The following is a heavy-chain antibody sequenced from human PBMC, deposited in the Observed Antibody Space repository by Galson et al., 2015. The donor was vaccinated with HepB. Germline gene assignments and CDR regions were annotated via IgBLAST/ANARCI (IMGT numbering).Heavy chain of an antibody. CDR2: ITSSSSHV. V-gene: IGHV3-21*01. D-gene: IGHD3-9*01. Sequence: SLRLSCAASGFTFRSYSMNWVRQAPAKGLEWVSSITSSSSHVYYADSVKGRFTISRDNAKSSLYLQMNSLRAEDTAVYYCARNYDILPGYYSAFDYWGQGTLVTVSS. J-gene: IGHJ4*02. CDR3: ARNYDILPGYYSAFDY. CDR1: GFTFRSYS.